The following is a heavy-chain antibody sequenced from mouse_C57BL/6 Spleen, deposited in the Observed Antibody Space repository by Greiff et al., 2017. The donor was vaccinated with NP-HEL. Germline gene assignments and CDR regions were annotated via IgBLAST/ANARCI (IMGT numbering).Heavy chain of an antibody. D-gene: IGHD2-5*01. Sequence: VQLQQSGPELVKPGASVKISCKASGYTFTDYYMNWVKQSHGKSLEWIGDINPNNGGTSYNQKFKGKATLTVDKSSSTAYMELRSLTSEDSAVYYCARDSNHGRYFDYWGQGTTLTVSS. V-gene: IGHV1-26*01. J-gene: IGHJ2*01. CDR3: ARDSNHGRYFDY. CDR2: INPNNGGT. CDR1: GYTFTDYY.